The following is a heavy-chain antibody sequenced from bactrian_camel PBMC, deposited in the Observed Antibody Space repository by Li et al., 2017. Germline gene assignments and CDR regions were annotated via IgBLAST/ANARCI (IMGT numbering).Heavy chain of an antibody. J-gene: IGHJ4*01. CDR2: VSPGGKT. V-gene: IGHV3S42*01. D-gene: IGHD6*01. CDR3: AVGRKWEGSHCVPDN. Sequence: VQLVESGGGSVQAGGSLRLSRAASESTGGAASEPIGSRFCMGWFRQAPGKAREGVAVVSPGGKTSYINSVKGRFTVSQDNAKNTLYLQMSGLEPDDTAMYYCAVGRKWEGSHCVPDNWGQGTQVTVS. CDR1: ESTGGAASEPIGSRFC.